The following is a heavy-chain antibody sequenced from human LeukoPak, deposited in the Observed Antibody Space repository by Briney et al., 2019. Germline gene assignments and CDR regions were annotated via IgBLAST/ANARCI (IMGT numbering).Heavy chain of an antibody. Sequence: ASVKVSCKASGYTFTGYYMHWVRQAPGQGLEWMGWINPNSGGTNYAQKFQGRVTMTRDTSISTAYMELSRLRSDDTAVYYCARALRYSSSWYCFDYWGQGTLVTVSS. CDR1: GYTFTGYY. D-gene: IGHD6-13*01. J-gene: IGHJ4*02. CDR2: INPNSGGT. V-gene: IGHV1-2*02. CDR3: ARALRYSSSWYCFDY.